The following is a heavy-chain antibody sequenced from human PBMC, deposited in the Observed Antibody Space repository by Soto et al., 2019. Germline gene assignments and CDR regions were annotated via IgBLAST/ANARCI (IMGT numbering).Heavy chain of an antibody. J-gene: IGHJ6*03. V-gene: IGHV3-23*01. CDR3: AKDGKYYYGSGSCYTPTLYYMDV. CDR1: GFTFSSYA. D-gene: IGHD3-10*01. CDR2: ISGSGGST. Sequence: GSLRLSCAASGFTFSSYAMSWVRQAPGKGLEWVSAISGSGGSTYYADSVKGRFTISRDNSKNTLYLQMNSLRAEDTAVYYCAKDGKYYYGSGSCYTPTLYYMDVWGKGTTVTVSS.